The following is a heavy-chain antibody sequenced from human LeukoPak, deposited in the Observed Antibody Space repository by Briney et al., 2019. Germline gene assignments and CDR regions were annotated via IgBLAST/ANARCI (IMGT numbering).Heavy chain of an antibody. CDR2: ISSSSSYI. CDR1: GFTFSSYS. CDR3: AREVGESLDYYYGMDV. D-gene: IGHD3-10*01. J-gene: IGHJ6*04. V-gene: IGHV3-21*01. Sequence: PGGSLRLSCAASGFTFSSYSMNWVRQAPGKGLEWVSSISSSSSYIYYADSVKGRFTISRDNAKNSLYLQMNSLRAEDTAVYYCAREVGESLDYYYGMDVWGKGTTVTVSS.